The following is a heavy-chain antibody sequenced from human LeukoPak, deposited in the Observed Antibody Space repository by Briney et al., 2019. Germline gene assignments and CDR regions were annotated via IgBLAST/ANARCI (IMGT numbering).Heavy chain of an antibody. CDR2: ISSSSSTI. CDR1: GFTFSTYW. V-gene: IGHV3-48*01. J-gene: IGHJ5*02. CDR3: ASLTSKYYDFWSGYSDWFDP. Sequence: PGGSLRLSCVASGFTFSTYWMSWVRQAPGKGLEWVAYISSSSSTIYYADSVKGRFTISRDNAKNSLYLQMNSLRAEDTAVYYCASLTSKYYDFWSGYSDWFDPWGQGTLVTVSS. D-gene: IGHD3-3*01.